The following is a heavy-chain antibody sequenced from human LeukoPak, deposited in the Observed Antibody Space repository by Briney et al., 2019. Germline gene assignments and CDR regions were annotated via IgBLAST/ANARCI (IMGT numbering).Heavy chain of an antibody. CDR2: IIPIFGTA. V-gene: IGHV1-69*13. D-gene: IGHD3-22*01. Sequence: GASVKVSCKASGGTFSYYAISWVRQAPGQGPEWMGGIIPIFGTANYAQKFQGRVTITADESTSTAYMELSSLRSEDTAVYYCAGAYDSSGYYLSYFDYWGQGTLVTVSS. CDR1: GGTFSYYA. J-gene: IGHJ4*02. CDR3: AGAYDSSGYYLSYFDY.